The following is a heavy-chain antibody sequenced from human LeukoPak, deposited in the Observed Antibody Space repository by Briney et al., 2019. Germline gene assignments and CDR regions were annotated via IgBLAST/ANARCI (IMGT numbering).Heavy chain of an antibody. CDR3: ARQFDSSGYPTGPFDY. CDR1: GFTFDDYG. V-gene: IGHV3-20*04. CDR2: INWNGGST. D-gene: IGHD3-22*01. J-gene: IGHJ4*02. Sequence: GGSLRLPCAASGFTFDDYGMSWVRQAPGKGLEWVSGINWNGGSTGYADSVKGRFTISRDNAKNSLYLQMNSLRAEDTAMYYCARQFDSSGYPTGPFDYWGQGTLVTVSS.